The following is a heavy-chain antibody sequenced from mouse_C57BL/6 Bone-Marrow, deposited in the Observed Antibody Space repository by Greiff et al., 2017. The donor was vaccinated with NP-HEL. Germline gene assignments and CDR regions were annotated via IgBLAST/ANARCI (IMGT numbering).Heavy chain of an antibody. CDR2: IWRGGST. CDR1: GFSLTSYG. Sequence: VQLQESGPGLVQPSQSLSITCTVSGFSLTSYGVHWVRQSPGKGLEWLGVIWRGGSTDYNAAFMSRLSITKDNSKSQVFFKMNSLQADDTAIYYCAKTRMNTTTHYYAMDYWGQGTSVTVSS. J-gene: IGHJ4*01. V-gene: IGHV2-5*01. D-gene: IGHD2-4*01. CDR3: AKTRMNTTTHYYAMDY.